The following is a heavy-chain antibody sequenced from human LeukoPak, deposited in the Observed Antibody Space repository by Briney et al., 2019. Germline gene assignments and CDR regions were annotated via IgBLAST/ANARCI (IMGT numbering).Heavy chain of an antibody. Sequence: SETLSLTCTVSGGSISSGSYYWSWIRQPAGKGLEWIGRIYTSGSTNYSPSLKSRVTISVDTSKNQVSLKLRSVTAADTAVYYCARSVSSGYYYTPDYWGQGTLVTVSS. V-gene: IGHV4-61*02. CDR3: ARSVSSGYYYTPDY. CDR1: GGSISSGSYY. CDR2: IYTSGST. J-gene: IGHJ4*02. D-gene: IGHD3-22*01.